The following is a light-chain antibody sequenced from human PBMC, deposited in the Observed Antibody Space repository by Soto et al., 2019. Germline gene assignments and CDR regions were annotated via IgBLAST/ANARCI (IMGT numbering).Light chain of an antibody. CDR1: QDIDNS. CDR3: QQSYSTTWT. Sequence: IQLTQSPSSLSASVGETVTITCRASQDIDNSLNWYQHKPGKAPKLLVYAASSLQSGVPSRFSGSESETDFTLTISSLQPEDFANYSCQQSYSTTWTFGQGTKVEIK. V-gene: IGKV1-39*01. CDR2: AAS. J-gene: IGKJ1*01.